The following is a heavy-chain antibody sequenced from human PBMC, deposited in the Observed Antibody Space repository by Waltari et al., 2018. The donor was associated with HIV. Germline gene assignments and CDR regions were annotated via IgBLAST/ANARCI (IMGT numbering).Heavy chain of an antibody. CDR3: ARARTYYDFWSGNYSPDYFDY. CDR2: IYIGGST. Sequence: EVQLVESGGGLIQPGGSLSLSCAASGITVSSTYMTWVRQALGKGREWGGVIYIGGSTYYADSVKGRFTISRDNSKNTLYLQMNSRRAEDTAVYYCARARTYYDFWSGNYSPDYFDYWGQGTLITVSS. D-gene: IGHD3-3*01. J-gene: IGHJ4*02. V-gene: IGHV3-53*01. CDR1: GITVSSTY.